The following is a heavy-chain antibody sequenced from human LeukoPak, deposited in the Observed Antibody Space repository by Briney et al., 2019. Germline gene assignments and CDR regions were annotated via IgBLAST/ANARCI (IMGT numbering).Heavy chain of an antibody. CDR2: IYNSGST. Sequence: PSETLSLTCTVSGGSISSYYWSWIRQPPGKGLEWIGYIYNSGSTKYNPSLKSRVTISGDTSKNQFSLKLSSVTAADTAVYCCARDISTHDAIDIWGQGTMVTVSS. V-gene: IGHV4-4*08. CDR3: ARDISTHDAIDI. J-gene: IGHJ3*02. CDR1: GGSISSYY. D-gene: IGHD2/OR15-2a*01.